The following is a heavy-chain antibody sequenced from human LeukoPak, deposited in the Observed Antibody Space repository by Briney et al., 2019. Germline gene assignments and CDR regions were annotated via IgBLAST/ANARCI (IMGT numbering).Heavy chain of an antibody. V-gene: IGHV3-30-3*01. CDR2: ISYDGSNK. D-gene: IGHD2-15*01. Sequence: PGGSLRLSCAASGFTFSSYAMHWVRQAPGKGLEWVAVISYDGSNKYYADSVKGRFTISRDNSKNTLYLQMNSLRPEDTAVYYCARIGSPGVVAFYWCFDLWGRGTLVTVSS. CDR1: GFTFSSYA. J-gene: IGHJ2*01. CDR3: ARIGSPGVVAFYWCFDL.